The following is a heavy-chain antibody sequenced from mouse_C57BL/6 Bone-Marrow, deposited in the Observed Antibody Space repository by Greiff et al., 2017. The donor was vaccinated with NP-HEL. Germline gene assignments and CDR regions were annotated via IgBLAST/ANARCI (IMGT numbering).Heavy chain of an antibody. CDR2: IWSGGST. CDR3: ARSRATVVYYYAMDY. CDR1: GFSLTSYG. D-gene: IGHD1-1*01. Sequence: VKLMESGPGLVQPSQSLSITCTVSGFSLTSYGVHWVRQSPGKGLEWLGVIWSGGSTDYNAAFISRLSISKDNSKSQVFFKMNSLQADDTAIYYCARSRATVVYYYAMDYWGQGTSVTVSS. V-gene: IGHV2-2*01. J-gene: IGHJ4*01.